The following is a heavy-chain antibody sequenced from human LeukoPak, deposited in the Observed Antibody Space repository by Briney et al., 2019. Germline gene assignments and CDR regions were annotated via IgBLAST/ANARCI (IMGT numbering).Heavy chain of an antibody. J-gene: IGHJ4*02. CDR2: IYYSGST. Sequence: PSETLSLTCTVSGGSISSGGYYWSWIRQHPGKGLEWIGYIYYSGSTYYNPSLKSRVTISVDTSKNQFSLKLSSVTAADTAVFYCARGGRLLPLNYWGQGTLVTVSS. V-gene: IGHV4-31*03. D-gene: IGHD3-22*01. CDR3: ARGGRLLPLNY. CDR1: GGSISSGGYY.